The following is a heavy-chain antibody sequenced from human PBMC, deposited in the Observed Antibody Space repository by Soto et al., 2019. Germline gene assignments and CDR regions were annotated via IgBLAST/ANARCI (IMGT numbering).Heavy chain of an antibody. D-gene: IGHD1-20*01. Sequence: SETLSLTCAVSGGSISSGGYSWSWIRQPPGKGLEWIGYIYHSGSTYYNPSLKSRVTISVDRSKNQFSLKLSSVTAADTAVYYFARAQVYNWNYYYYYGMDVWGQGTTVTVSS. V-gene: IGHV4-30-2*01. CDR1: GGSISSGGYS. J-gene: IGHJ6*02. CDR3: ARAQVYNWNYYYYYGMDV. CDR2: IYHSGST.